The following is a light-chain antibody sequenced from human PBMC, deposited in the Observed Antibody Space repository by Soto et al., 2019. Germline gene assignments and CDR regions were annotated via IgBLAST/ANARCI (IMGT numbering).Light chain of an antibody. V-gene: IGKV3-20*01. J-gene: IGKJ1*01. CDR1: QSVSASH. Sequence: EIVLTQSPGTLSLSPGERATLSCRASQSVSASHLAWYQQKPGQAPRLLIYGASSRATGIPARFSGSGAGTDFTLTISGLEPEECAVDSCQQYDSPPRTVGQGTKVEIK. CDR3: QQYDSPPRT. CDR2: GAS.